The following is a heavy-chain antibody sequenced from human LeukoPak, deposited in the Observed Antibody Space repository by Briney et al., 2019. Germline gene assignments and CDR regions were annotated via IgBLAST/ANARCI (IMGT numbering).Heavy chain of an antibody. Sequence: GGSLRLSCAASGFIFSTYSMNWVRQAPGKGLEWVSSISSSSTYIYYADSLKGRFTISRDNAKNSLYLQMNSLRAEDTALYYCVQGAYLDYWGQGTLVTVSS. CDR2: ISSSSTYI. CDR1: GFIFSTYS. J-gene: IGHJ4*02. CDR3: VQGAYLDY. D-gene: IGHD2-21*01. V-gene: IGHV3-21*01.